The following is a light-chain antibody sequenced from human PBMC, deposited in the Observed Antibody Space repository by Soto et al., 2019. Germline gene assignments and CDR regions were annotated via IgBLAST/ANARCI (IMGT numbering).Light chain of an antibody. V-gene: IGLV7-46*01. CDR1: TGTLTSGHF. J-gene: IGLJ2*01. Sequence: QAVVTQEPSLTVSPGGTVTLTCGSSTGTLTSGHFPYWFQQKPGQAPRALIFDTSNRHSWTPARFSGSLLGGKAALTLSGAQPEDEADYYCLLDYSGARVFGGGTKLTVL. CDR2: DTS. CDR3: LLDYSGARV.